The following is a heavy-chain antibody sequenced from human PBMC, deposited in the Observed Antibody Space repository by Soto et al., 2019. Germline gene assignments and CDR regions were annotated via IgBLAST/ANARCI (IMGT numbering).Heavy chain of an antibody. D-gene: IGHD6-13*01. J-gene: IGHJ6*02. Sequence: PGGSLRLSCAASGFTVSTDWMYWVRQAPGKGLEWIGYIYYSGSTNYNPSLKSRVTISVDTSKNQFSLKLSSVTAADTVVYYCASSNIAAAGFYYYGMDVWGRGTTVTVSS. CDR3: ASSNIAAAGFYYYGMDV. V-gene: IGHV4-59*02. CDR2: IYYSGST. CDR1: GFTVSTDW.